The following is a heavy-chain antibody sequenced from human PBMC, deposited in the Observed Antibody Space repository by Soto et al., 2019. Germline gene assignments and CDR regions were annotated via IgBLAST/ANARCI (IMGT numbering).Heavy chain of an antibody. J-gene: IGHJ5*02. Sequence: SETLSLTCTVSGGSISSSSYYWGWIRQPPGKGLEWIGSIYYSGSTYYNPSLKSRVTISVDTSKNQFSLKLSSVAAADTAVYYCAGNWNPSGGFDPWGQGTLVTVSS. CDR2: IYYSGST. CDR1: GGSISSSSYY. D-gene: IGHD1-1*01. V-gene: IGHV4-39*01. CDR3: AGNWNPSGGFDP.